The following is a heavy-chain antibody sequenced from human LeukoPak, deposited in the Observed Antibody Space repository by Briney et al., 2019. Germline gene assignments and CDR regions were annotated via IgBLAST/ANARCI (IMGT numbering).Heavy chain of an antibody. Sequence: PGGSLRLPCAASGFTFSVHYMDWLRQAPGKGLEWLARTRKKLNCNTVECSALVKGMFTISRDDSKNSLYLQINSLKTEDTAVYFCARSHYQSSDYFDQDAFDIWGQGTMVTVSS. CDR2: TRKKLNCNTV. CDR3: ARSHYQSSDYFDQDAFDI. D-gene: IGHD3-22*01. J-gene: IGHJ3*02. CDR1: GFTFSVHY. V-gene: IGHV3-72*01.